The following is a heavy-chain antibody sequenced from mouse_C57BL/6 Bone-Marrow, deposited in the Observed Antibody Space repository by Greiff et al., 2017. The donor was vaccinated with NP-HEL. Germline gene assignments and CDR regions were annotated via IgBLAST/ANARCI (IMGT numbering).Heavy chain of an antibody. CDR3: VRRGLGPWYFDV. CDR2: IRSKSNNYAT. D-gene: IGHD4-1*01. Sequence: EVNVAESGGGLVQPKGSLKLSCAASGFSFTTYAMNWVRQAPGKGLEWVARIRSKSNNYATYYADSVKDRFTISRDDSESMLYLQMNNLKTEDTAMYYCVRRGLGPWYFDVWGTGTTVTVSS. CDR1: GFSFTTYA. J-gene: IGHJ1*03. V-gene: IGHV10-1*01.